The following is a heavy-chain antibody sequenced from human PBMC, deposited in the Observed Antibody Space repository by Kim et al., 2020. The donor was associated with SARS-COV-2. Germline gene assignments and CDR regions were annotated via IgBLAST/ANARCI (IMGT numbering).Heavy chain of an antibody. CDR1: GFTFSDYY. V-gene: IGHV3-11*06. D-gene: IGHD3-3*01. J-gene: IGHJ4*02. CDR3: ARSPAYDFWSGLMIDSYVDY. CDR2: ISSSSSYT. Sequence: GGSLRLSCAASGFTFSDYYMSWIRQAPGKGLEWVSYISSSSSYTNYADSVKGRFTISRDNAKNSLYLQMNSLRAEDTAVYYCARSPAYDFWSGLMIDSYVDYWGQGTLVTVSS.